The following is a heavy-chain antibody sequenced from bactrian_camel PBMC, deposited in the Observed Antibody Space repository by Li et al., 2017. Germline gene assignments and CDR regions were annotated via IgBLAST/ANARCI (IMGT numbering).Heavy chain of an antibody. J-gene: IGHJ4*01. Sequence: QLVESGGGSVQLGGSLRLSCTASGDFPGGYCLGWFRQAEGKEREGVAAIGGGGNTMYADSVKGRFTISRDMAKNTVDLQMNSLKPEDAAMYYCAAVRRGSGYRSCRPGDAPFSYYGQGTQVTVS. D-gene: IGHD2*01. CDR1: GDFPGGYC. CDR2: IGGGGNT. V-gene: IGHV3S53*01.